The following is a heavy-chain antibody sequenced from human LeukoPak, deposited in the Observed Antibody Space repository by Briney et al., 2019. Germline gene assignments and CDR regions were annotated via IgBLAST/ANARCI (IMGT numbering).Heavy chain of an antibody. CDR1: GGSISSSSYY. CDR2: IYYSGST. J-gene: IGHJ6*03. CDR3: ARDNLWFGELLKEAYYYYYMDV. V-gene: IGHV4-39*07. Sequence: SETLSLTCTVSGGSISSSSYYWGWIRQPPGKGLEWIGSIYYSGSTYYNPSLKSRVTISVDTSKNQFSLKLSSVTAADTAVYYCARDNLWFGELLKEAYYYYYMDVWGKGTTVTVSS. D-gene: IGHD3-10*01.